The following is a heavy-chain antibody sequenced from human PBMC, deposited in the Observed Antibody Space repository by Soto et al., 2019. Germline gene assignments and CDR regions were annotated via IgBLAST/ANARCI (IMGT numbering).Heavy chain of an antibody. J-gene: IGHJ5*02. CDR3: ARPGT. V-gene: IGHV1-69*01. CDR1: GGSFRSYA. CDR2: IIPISGTT. Sequence: QVQLVQSGAEVKKPGSSMKVSCKVSGGSFRSYAINWVREAPGQGLEWMGGIIPISGTTNYARKFQGRVTFSADESTSTAYMDLSSLTYADPAVYYCARPGTWGQGPLVTVSS.